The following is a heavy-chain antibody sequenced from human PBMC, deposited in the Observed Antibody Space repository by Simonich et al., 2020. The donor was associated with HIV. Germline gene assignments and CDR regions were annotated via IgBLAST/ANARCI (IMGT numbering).Heavy chain of an antibody. CDR1: GFSLSTSGVG. CDR2: IYWDDDK. Sequence: QITLKESGPTLVTPTQTLTLTCTFSGFSLSTSGVGVGWIRQPPGKALEWLELIYWDDDKRYSPSLKSRLTITKDTSKNQVVLTMTNMDPVDTATYYCAHADHDILTAYYGILDVWGKGTTVTVSS. CDR3: AHADHDILTAYYGILDV. V-gene: IGHV2-5*02. J-gene: IGHJ6*04. D-gene: IGHD3-9*01.